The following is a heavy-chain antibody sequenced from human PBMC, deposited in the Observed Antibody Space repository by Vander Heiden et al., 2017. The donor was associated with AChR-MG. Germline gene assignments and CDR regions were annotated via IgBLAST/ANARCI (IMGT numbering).Heavy chain of an antibody. CDR3: ARDAWVIEEYYFDY. CDR2: IYTSGST. CDR1: GGSISSYY. Sequence: QVQLQESGPGLVKPSGTLSLTCTVSGGSISSYYWSWIRQPAGKGLEWIGRIYTSGSTNYNPSLKSRVTMSVDTSKNQFSLKLSSVTAADTAVYYCARDAWVIEEYYFDYWGQGTLVTVSS. J-gene: IGHJ4*02. V-gene: IGHV4-4*07. D-gene: IGHD6-13*01.